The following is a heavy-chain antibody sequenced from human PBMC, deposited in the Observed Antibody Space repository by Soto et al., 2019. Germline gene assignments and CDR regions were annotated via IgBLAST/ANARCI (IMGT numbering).Heavy chain of an antibody. CDR3: ARDSKDDSSGYYAGFDY. Sequence: QVQLVESGGGVVQPGRSLRLSCAVSGFTLSSYGMNWVRQAPGKGLEWVEAIYYDGSNKYYADSVRGRFTISRDNFKNTLYLHMNSLRAEDTAVYYCARDSKDDSSGYYAGFDYWGHGTLLTVFS. V-gene: IGHV3-33*01. CDR2: IYYDGSNK. CDR1: GFTLSSYG. D-gene: IGHD3-22*01. J-gene: IGHJ4*01.